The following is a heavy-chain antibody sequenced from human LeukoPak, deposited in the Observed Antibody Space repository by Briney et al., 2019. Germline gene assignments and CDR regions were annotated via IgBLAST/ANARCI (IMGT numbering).Heavy chain of an antibody. CDR2: ISGSGGST. Sequence: PGGSLRLSCAASGFTLSSYAMSWVRQAPGKGLEWVSAISGSGGSTYYADSVKGRFTISRDNSKNTLYLQMNSLRAEDTAVYYCAKDREGSSWFSYFDYWGQGTLVTVSS. CDR3: AKDREGSSWFSYFDY. CDR1: GFTLSSYA. V-gene: IGHV3-23*01. D-gene: IGHD6-13*01. J-gene: IGHJ4*02.